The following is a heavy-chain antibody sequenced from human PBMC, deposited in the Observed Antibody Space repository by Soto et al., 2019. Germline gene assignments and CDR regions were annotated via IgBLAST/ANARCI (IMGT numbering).Heavy chain of an antibody. V-gene: IGHV4-39*01. D-gene: IGHD6-19*01. J-gene: IGHJ2*01. CDR1: GGSISSSSYY. Sequence: QLQLQESGPGLVKPSETLSLTCTVSGGSISSSSYYWGWIRQPPGKGLEWIGSIYYSGSTYYNPSLKSRVTISVDTSKNQFSLKLSSVTAADTAVYYCARHVGWGHWYFDLWGRGTLVTVSS. CDR3: ARHVGWGHWYFDL. CDR2: IYYSGST.